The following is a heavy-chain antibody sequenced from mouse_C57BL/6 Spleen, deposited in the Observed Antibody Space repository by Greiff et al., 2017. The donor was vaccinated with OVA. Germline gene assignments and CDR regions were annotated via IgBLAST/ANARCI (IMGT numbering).Heavy chain of an antibody. CDR1: GYTFTSYW. J-gene: IGHJ4*01. CDR2: LHPKSGST. Sequence: VQLQQPGAELVKPGASVKLSCKASGYTFTSYWMHWVKQRPGQGLEWIGMLHPKSGSTNYNEKFKSKATLTVDKSSSTAYMQLSSLTSEDSAVYYCARREDYGSSFYAMDYWGQGTSVTVSS. V-gene: IGHV1-64*01. CDR3: ARREDYGSSFYAMDY. D-gene: IGHD1-1*01.